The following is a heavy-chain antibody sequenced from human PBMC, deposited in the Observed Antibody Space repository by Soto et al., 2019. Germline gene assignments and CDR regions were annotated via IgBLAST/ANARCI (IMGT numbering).Heavy chain of an antibody. D-gene: IGHD6-19*01. CDR2: ILYDGSKK. CDR1: GFTFSSYG. J-gene: IGHJ6*02. CDR3: VKDGSSGWPYFGDMDV. Sequence: QVQLVESGGGVVQPGRSLRLSCAASGFTFSSYGMHWVRQAPGKGLEWVAVILYDGSKKYYADSVKGRFTISRDNPKNTMYLQMSSLRGEGTALYYCVKDGSSGWPYFGDMDVWGRGTTVTVSS. V-gene: IGHV3-30*18.